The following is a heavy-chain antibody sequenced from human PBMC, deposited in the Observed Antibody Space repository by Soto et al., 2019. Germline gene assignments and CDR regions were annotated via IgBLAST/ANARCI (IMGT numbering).Heavy chain of an antibody. CDR3: ARDWVEMTDIVVVPAANAYGMDV. D-gene: IGHD2-2*01. CDR2: IIPIFGTA. CDR1: GGTFRSYA. V-gene: IGHV1-69*01. J-gene: IGHJ6*02. Sequence: KVSCKASGGTFRSYAISWVLQAPGQGLEWRGGIIPIFGTANYAQKFQGRVTMTADESTSTAYMELSSLRSEDTAVYYCARDWVEMTDIVVVPAANAYGMDVWG.